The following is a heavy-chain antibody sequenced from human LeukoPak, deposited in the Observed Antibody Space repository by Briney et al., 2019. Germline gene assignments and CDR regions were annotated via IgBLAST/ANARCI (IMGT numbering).Heavy chain of an antibody. Sequence: GGSLRLSCEASGFAVSSSYMTWVRQAPGRGREWVSVIYSGGTTHYADSVRDRFTLSRDKSKNTLYLQMKILRAEDTAVYYRARDMIDSSASYSGHAFDIWGQGTMVTVSS. CDR1: GFAVSSSY. J-gene: IGHJ3*02. D-gene: IGHD3-22*01. V-gene: IGHV3-66*01. CDR2: IYSGGTT. CDR3: ARDMIDSSASYSGHAFDI.